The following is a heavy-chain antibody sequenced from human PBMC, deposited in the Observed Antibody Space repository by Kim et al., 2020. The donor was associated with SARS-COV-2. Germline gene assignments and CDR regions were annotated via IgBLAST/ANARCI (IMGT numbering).Heavy chain of an antibody. V-gene: IGHV4-31*03. J-gene: IGHJ2*01. Sequence: SETLSLTCTVSGGSISSGGYYWSWIRQHPGKGLEWIGYIYYSGSTYYNPSLKSRITISIDTSKNRFSLKLSSVTAADTAVYYCARAYYYDRYFDLWGRGTLVTVSS. D-gene: IGHD3-22*01. CDR3: ARAYYYDRYFDL. CDR1: GGSISSGGYY. CDR2: IYYSGST.